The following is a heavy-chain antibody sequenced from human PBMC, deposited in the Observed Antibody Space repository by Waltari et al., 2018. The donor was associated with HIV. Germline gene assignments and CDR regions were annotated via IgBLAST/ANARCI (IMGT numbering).Heavy chain of an antibody. Sequence: QVQLQESGPGLVKPSETLSLTRAVSGYSLSSGYYWGWIRQPPGKGLEWIGSIYHSGSTYYNPSLKSRVTISVDTSKNQFSLKLSSVTAADTAVYYCARLTFGDGMDVWGQGTTVTVSS. CDR3: ARLTFGDGMDV. D-gene: IGHD3-10*01. V-gene: IGHV4-38-2*01. CDR2: IYHSGST. J-gene: IGHJ6*02. CDR1: GYSLSSGYY.